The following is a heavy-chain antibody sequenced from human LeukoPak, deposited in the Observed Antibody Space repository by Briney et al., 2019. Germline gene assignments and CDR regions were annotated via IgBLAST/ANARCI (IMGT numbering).Heavy chain of an antibody. CDR1: GGSISSSSYY. J-gene: IGHJ4*02. CDR3: ARLKGDYVHY. CDR2: IYYSGST. V-gene: IGHV4-39*01. Sequence: KPSETLSLTCTVSGGSISSSSYYWGWIRQPPGKGLEWIRSIYYSGSTYYNPSLKSRVTISVDTSKNQFSLKLSSVTAADTAVYYCARLKGDYVHYWGQGTLVTVSS.